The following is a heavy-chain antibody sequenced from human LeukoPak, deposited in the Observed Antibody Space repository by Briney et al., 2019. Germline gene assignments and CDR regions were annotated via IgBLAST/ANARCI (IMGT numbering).Heavy chain of an antibody. Sequence: GGSLRLSCVVSGFEFSIHDMSWGRQAPGKGREWVSSISGRGTDTYYRDSVKGRFTISRDTSKNTLYMQMNNLRVEDTALYYCVKGFHFDWWGQGTLVTVSS. J-gene: IGHJ4*02. CDR1: GFEFSIHD. V-gene: IGHV3-23*01. CDR2: ISGRGTDT. CDR3: VKGFHFDW.